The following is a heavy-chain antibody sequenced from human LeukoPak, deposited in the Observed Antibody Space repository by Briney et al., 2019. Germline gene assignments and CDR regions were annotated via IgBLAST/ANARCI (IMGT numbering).Heavy chain of an antibody. CDR3: AKDAGKYQPLLNDY. CDR1: GFTFSSYG. J-gene: IGHJ4*02. CDR2: IWYDGSNK. V-gene: IGHV3-33*06. D-gene: IGHD2-2*01. Sequence: PGRSLRLSCAASGFTFSSYGMHWVRQAPGKGLEWVAVIWYDGSNKYYADSVKGRFTISRDNSKNTLYLQMNSLRAEDTAVYYCAKDAGKYQPLLNDYWGQGTLVTVSS.